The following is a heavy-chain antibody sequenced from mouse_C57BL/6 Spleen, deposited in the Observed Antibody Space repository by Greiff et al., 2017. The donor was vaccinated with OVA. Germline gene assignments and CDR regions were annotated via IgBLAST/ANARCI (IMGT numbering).Heavy chain of an antibody. CDR1: GYTFTSYW. CDR3: ARSEHTVIEGNYFDY. Sequence: VQLQQPWAELVKPGASVKMSCKASGYTFTSYWITWVKQRPGQGLEWIGDIYPGSGSTNYNEKFKSKATLTVDTSSSTAYMQLSSLTSEDSAVYYCARSEHTVIEGNYFDYWGQGTTLTVSS. V-gene: IGHV1-55*01. D-gene: IGHD1-1*01. CDR2: IYPGSGST. J-gene: IGHJ2*01.